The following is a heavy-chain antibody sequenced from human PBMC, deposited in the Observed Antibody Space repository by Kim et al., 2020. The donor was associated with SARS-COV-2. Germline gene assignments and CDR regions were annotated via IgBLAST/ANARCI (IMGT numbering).Heavy chain of an antibody. CDR1: GYTFTNYA. J-gene: IGHJ4*02. CDR2: INTKSGNP. V-gene: IGHV7-4-1*02. D-gene: IGHD6-19*01. Sequence: ASVKVSCKASGYTFTNYALNWVRQAPGQGPEWMGWINTKSGNPTYAPGFTGRFVFSVDTSVSTAYLQISSLKTEDTAVYYCARDLTTIGWSGRDYWGQGTLVTVSS. CDR3: ARDLTTIGWSGRDY.